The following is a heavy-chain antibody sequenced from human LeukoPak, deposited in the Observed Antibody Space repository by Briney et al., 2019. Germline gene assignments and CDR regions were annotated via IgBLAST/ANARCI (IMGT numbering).Heavy chain of an antibody. CDR2: IGTAGDT. CDR3: ARDAANYYGSGSYYDY. Sequence: GGSLRLSCAASGFTFSSYDMHWVRHATGKGLEWVSAIGTAGDTYYPGSVKGRFTISRENAKNSLYLQMNSLRAEDTAVYYCARDAANYYGSGSYYDYWGQGTLVTVSS. D-gene: IGHD3-10*01. CDR1: GFTFSSYD. J-gene: IGHJ4*02. V-gene: IGHV3-13*01.